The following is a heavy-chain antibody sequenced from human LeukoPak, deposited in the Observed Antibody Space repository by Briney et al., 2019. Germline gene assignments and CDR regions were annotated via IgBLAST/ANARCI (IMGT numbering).Heavy chain of an antibody. D-gene: IGHD6-13*01. V-gene: IGHV4-4*02. CDR3: ARDQVAAAGTLRWFDP. CDR1: GGSISSSNW. CDR2: IYHSGST. J-gene: IGHJ5*02. Sequence: PSGTLSLTCAVSGGSISSSNWWSWVRQPPGKGLEWIGEIYHSGSTNYNPSLKSRVTISVDKSKNQFSLKLSSVTAADTAVYYCARDQVAAAGTLRWFDPWGQGTLVTVSS.